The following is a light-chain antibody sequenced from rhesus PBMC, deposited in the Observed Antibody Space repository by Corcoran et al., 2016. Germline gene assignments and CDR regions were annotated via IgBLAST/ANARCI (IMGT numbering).Light chain of an antibody. CDR3: QQESNWPVT. J-gene: IGKJ4*01. Sequence: DIVMTQSPATLSVSPGERAILSCRASQSVNYNLAWFQQKPGQAPRLLIYDASNRATGVPDRFSASGAVTDFTLTISSLDPEDVGVYYCQQESNWPVTFGGGTKVDI. V-gene: IGKV3-35*01. CDR1: QSVNYN. CDR2: DAS.